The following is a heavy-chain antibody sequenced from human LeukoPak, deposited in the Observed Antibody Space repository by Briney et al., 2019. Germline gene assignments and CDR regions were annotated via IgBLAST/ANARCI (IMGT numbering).Heavy chain of an antibody. Sequence: GGSLRLSCAASGFTFSNYAVNWVRQAPGKGLEWVSAISGGGDFIYYAESVKGRFTISRDNSKSTMYLQMNSLRAEDTAIYYCAKVAGSSLSRARFDYWGPGTLVTVSS. CDR1: GFTFSNYA. J-gene: IGHJ4*02. CDR2: ISGGGDFI. D-gene: IGHD6-6*01. CDR3: AKVAGSSLSRARFDY. V-gene: IGHV3-23*01.